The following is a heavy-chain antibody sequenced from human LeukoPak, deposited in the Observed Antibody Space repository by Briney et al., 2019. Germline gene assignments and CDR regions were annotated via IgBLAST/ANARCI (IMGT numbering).Heavy chain of an antibody. D-gene: IGHD6-13*01. CDR3: ARGYSSSWYAY. CDR1: AGSFGAYY. CDR2: INHSGSS. Sequence: SETLSLTCSVYAGSFGAYYWSWLRQPPGKGLEWIGEINHSGSSDYNPSLKSRVTISVDESKNQFSLKLSSVTAADTAVYCCARGYSSSWYAYWGQGTLVTVSS. V-gene: IGHV4-34*01. J-gene: IGHJ4*02.